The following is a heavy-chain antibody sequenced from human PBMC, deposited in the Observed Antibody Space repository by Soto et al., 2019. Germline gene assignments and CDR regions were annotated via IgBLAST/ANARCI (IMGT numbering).Heavy chain of an antibody. CDR2: IIPIFGTA. J-gene: IGHJ4*02. CDR3: ARAPTYYYDSSGYYPYDY. D-gene: IGHD3-22*01. CDR1: GGTFSSYA. Sequence: VQLVQSGAEVKKPGSSVKVSCKASGGTFSSYAISWVRQAPGQGLEWMGGIIPIFGTANYAQKFQGRVTITADESTSTAYMELSSLRSEDTAVYYCARAPTYYYDSSGYYPYDYWGQGTLVTVSS. V-gene: IGHV1-69*01.